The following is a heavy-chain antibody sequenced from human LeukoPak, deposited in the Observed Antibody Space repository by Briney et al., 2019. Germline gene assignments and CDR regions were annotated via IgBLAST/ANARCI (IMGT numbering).Heavy chain of an antibody. CDR2: KKQDGSEK. Sequence: GGSLRLSCAASGVTFSSYWMSWVRQAPGKGLEWVANKKQDGSEKYYVDSVKGRFTISRDNAKNSLYLQMNSLRAEDTAVYYFARVPRLYERSGERPHKLDYWGQGTLVTVSS. D-gene: IGHD3-22*01. CDR1: GVTFSSYW. J-gene: IGHJ4*02. CDR3: ARVPRLYERSGERPHKLDY. V-gene: IGHV3-7*01.